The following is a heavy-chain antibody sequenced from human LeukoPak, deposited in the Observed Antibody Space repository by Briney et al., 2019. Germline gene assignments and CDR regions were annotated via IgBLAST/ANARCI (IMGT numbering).Heavy chain of an antibody. Sequence: PSETLSLTCSVSGASISSADHWWAWIRHSPGMGLEWFGSIYDSRSIYYNASLKSRLTISGETSRNRFSLRLNSLTAAETAVYFCARQIARGLWAFDSWGQGSLVTVTS. CDR3: ARQIARGLWAFDS. J-gene: IGHJ4*02. CDR2: IYDSRSI. V-gene: IGHV4-39*01. CDR1: GASISSADHW. D-gene: IGHD1-26*01.